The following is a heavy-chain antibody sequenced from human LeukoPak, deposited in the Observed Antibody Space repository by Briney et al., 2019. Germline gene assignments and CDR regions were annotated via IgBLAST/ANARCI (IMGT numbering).Heavy chain of an antibody. Sequence: ASVKVSCKASGYTFRNYGITWVRQAPGQGLEWMGWIGTYNGNTDYAQKFQGRVIMTADTSTTTAHMELRSLRSDDTAVYYCARGRLKRVPFTKVAGALNYWGQGTRVTVSS. CDR1: GYTFRNYG. J-gene: IGHJ4*02. CDR2: IGTYNGNT. CDR3: ARGRLKRVPFTKVAGALNY. V-gene: IGHV1-18*01. D-gene: IGHD6-19*01.